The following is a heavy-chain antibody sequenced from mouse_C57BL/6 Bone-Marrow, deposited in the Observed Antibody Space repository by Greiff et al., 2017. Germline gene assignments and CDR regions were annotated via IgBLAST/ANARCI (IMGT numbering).Heavy chain of an antibody. V-gene: IGHV14-4*01. CDR3: SSFGGNYFDF. J-gene: IGHJ2*01. D-gene: IGHD1-1*02. CDR2: IDPEISDT. CDR1: GFNIKDDY. Sequence: VQLKQSGAELVRPGASVKLSCTASGFNIKDDYIHWVKQRPEQGLEWIGWIDPEISDTEYASKFTGKANITSDTSSNPAYLPLSSLTSEYTAVYYCSSFGGNYFDFWGQGTPLTVAS.